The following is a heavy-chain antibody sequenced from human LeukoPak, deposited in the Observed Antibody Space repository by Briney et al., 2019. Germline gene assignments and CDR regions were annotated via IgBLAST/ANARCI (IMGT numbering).Heavy chain of an antibody. CDR3: AKDRTNSYSGYGY. CDR1: GFTFSSFG. CDR2: ISDNGGSI. D-gene: IGHD5-12*01. J-gene: IGHJ4*02. V-gene: IGHV3-23*01. Sequence: GGSLRLSCAASGFTFSSFGMTWVRQAPGKGLEWVSAISDNGGSIFYADSVKGRFTISRDNSKNTLYLQMNSLRAEDTAVYYCAKDRTNSYSGYGYWGQGTLVTVSS.